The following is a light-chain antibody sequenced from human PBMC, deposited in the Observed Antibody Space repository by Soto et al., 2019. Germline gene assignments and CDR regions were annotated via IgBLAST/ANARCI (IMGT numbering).Light chain of an antibody. CDR3: SSYTSSSTYL. CDR1: SSDVGAYNS. Sequence: QSALTQPASVSGSPGQSITISCTGTSSDVGAYNSVSWYQQHPDKAPKLLIYEVSYRPSGVSNRFSGSKSDNTASLTISGLHTEDEADYYCSSYTSSSTYLFGTGTKVTVL. V-gene: IGLV2-14*03. J-gene: IGLJ1*01. CDR2: EVS.